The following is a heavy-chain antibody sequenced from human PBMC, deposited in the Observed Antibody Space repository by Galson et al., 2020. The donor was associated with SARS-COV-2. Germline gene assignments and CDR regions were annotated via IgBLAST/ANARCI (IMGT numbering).Heavy chain of an antibody. CDR2: ISYDGSNK. CDR3: AKDQVDDDYYGMDV. J-gene: IGHJ6*02. V-gene: IGHV3-30*18. CDR1: GFTFTFNSYG. D-gene: IGHD5-12*01. Sequence: GGSLRLSCAASGFTFTFNSYGMHWVRQAPGKGLEWVAVISYDGSNKYYADSVKGRFTISRDNSKNTLYLQMNSLRAEDTAVYYCAKDQVDDDYYGMDVWGQGTTVTVSS.